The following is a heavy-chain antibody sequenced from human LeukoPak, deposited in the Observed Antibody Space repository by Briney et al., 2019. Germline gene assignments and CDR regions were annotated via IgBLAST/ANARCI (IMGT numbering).Heavy chain of an antibody. CDR3: ARGDYDISSWFDP. CDR2: ISAYNGNT. D-gene: IGHD3-9*01. V-gene: IGHV1-18*04. Sequence: VASVKVSCKASGYTFTGYYMHWVRQAPGQGLEWMGWISAYNGNTNYAQKLQGRVTMTTDTSTSTAYMELRSLRSDDTAVYYCARGDYDISSWFDPWGQGTLVTVSS. CDR1: GYTFTGYY. J-gene: IGHJ5*02.